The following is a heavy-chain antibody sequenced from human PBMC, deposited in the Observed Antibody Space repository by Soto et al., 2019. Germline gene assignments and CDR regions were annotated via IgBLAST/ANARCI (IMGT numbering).Heavy chain of an antibody. CDR2: IYYSGST. V-gene: IGHV4-59*01. D-gene: IGHD6-6*01. CDR1: GGSISSYY. CDR3: ARDQYSSSANWFDP. J-gene: IGHJ5*02. Sequence: SETLSLTCTVSGGSISSYYWSWIRQPPGKGLEWIGYIYYSGSTNYNPSLKSRVTISVDTSKNQFSLKLSSVTAADTAVYYCARDQYSSSANWFDPWGQGTLVTVSS.